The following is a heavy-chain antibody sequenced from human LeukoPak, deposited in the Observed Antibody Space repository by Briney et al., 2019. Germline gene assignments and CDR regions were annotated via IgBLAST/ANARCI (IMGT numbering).Heavy chain of an antibody. CDR3: ARGDYYGSGSYPPPY. V-gene: IGHV1-69*13. J-gene: IGHJ4*02. CDR1: GGTFSSYA. CDR2: IIPIFGTA. Sequence: SVKVSCKASGGTFSSYAISWVRQAPGQGLEWMGGIIPIFGTANYAQKFQGRVTVTADESTSTAYMELSSLRSEDTAVYYCARGDYYGSGSYPPPYWGQGTLVTVSS. D-gene: IGHD3-10*01.